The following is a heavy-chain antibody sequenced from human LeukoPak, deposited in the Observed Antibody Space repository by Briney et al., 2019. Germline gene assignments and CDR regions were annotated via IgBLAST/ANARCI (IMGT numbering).Heavy chain of an antibody. CDR2: ISYDGSNK. D-gene: IGHD2-2*01. CDR3: AKGDCESTSCYWSDYYYYGMDV. J-gene: IGHJ6*02. Sequence: GRSLRLSCAASGFTFSDYALHWVRQAPGKGLEWVAVISYDGSNKYYADSVKGRFTISRDNSKNTLYLQMNSLRAEDTAVYYCAKGDCESTSCYWSDYYYYGMDVWGQGTTVTVSS. CDR1: GFTFSDYA. V-gene: IGHV3-30*07.